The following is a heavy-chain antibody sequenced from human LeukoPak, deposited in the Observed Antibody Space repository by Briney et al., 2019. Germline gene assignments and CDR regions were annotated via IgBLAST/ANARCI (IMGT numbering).Heavy chain of an antibody. CDR1: GFTFSSYG. V-gene: IGHV3-33*01. D-gene: IGHD3-10*01. J-gene: IGHJ3*02. Sequence: GGSLRLSCAASGFTFSSYGMHWVRQAPGKGLEWVAVIWYDGSNEYYADSVKGRFTISRDNSKNTLYLQMNSLRAEDTAVYYCVYGDAFDIWGQGTMVTVSS. CDR3: VYGDAFDI. CDR2: IWYDGSNE.